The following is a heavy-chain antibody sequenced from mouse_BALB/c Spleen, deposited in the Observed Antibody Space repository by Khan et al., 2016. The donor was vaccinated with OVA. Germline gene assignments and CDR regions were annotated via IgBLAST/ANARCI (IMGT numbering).Heavy chain of an antibody. CDR3: ARFYDPYYAMDY. D-gene: IGHD2-3*01. CDR2: IWGDGNT. V-gene: IGHV2-3*01. J-gene: IGHJ4*01. CDR1: GFSLTNYG. Sequence: QVPLKESGPGLVAPSQSLSITCTVSGFSLTNYGVNWVRQPPGKGLEWLGVIWGDGNTNYHSLLKSRLTISKDNSKSQVFLKLNSLQTDDTATYYCARFYDPYYAMDYWGQGTSVTVSS.